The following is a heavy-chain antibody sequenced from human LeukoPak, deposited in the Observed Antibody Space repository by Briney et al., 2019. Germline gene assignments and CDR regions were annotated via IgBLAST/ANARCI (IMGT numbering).Heavy chain of an antibody. V-gene: IGHV3-33*01. J-gene: IGHJ4*02. CDR2: IWYDGSNK. D-gene: IGHD2-15*01. Sequence: PGGSLRLSCAASGFTFSSYGMHWVRQAPGKGLEWVAVIWYDGSNKYYADSVKGRFTISRDNSKNTLYLQMNSLRAEETAVYYCARDFSGGSWSDYWGQGTLVTVSS. CDR3: ARDFSGGSWSDY. CDR1: GFTFSSYG.